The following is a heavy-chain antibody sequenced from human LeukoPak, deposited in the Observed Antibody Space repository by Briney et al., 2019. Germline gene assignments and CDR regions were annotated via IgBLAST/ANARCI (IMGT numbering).Heavy chain of an antibody. Sequence: GRSLRLSCAASGFTFSSYAMRWVRQAPGKGLEWVAVISYDGSNKYYADSVKGRFTISRDNSKNTLYLQMNSLRAEDTAVYYCARSRGTVVTGVGYYGMDVWGQGTTVTVSS. CDR2: ISYDGSNK. J-gene: IGHJ6*02. CDR1: GFTFSSYA. CDR3: ARSRGTVVTGVGYYGMDV. V-gene: IGHV3-30-3*01. D-gene: IGHD4-23*01.